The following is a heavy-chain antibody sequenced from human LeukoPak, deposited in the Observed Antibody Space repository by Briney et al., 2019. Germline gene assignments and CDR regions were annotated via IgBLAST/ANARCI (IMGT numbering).Heavy chain of an antibody. CDR2: FDPEDGET. CDR1: GYSLSELS. D-gene: IGHD3-10*01. Sequence: GASVKVSCKASGYSLSELSIHWVRQAPGKRLEWMGGFDPEDGETIYAQKFQGRVTMTEDTSTNTAKMELSSLGSDDTAVYYCATGGTYYYGNTSYHTFDYWGQGTLVTVSS. J-gene: IGHJ4*02. CDR3: ATGGTYYYGNTSYHTFDY. V-gene: IGHV1-24*01.